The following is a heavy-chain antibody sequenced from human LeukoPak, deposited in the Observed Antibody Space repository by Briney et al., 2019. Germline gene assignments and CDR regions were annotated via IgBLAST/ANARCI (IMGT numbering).Heavy chain of an antibody. J-gene: IGHJ4*02. CDR1: GYTFTGYD. CDR3: AREMAGYCSGGSC. V-gene: IGHV1-8*01. Sequence: AAVKVSCKASGYTFTGYDINWVRQATGQGPEWMGWMNPNSGNTGYAQKFQGRVTMTRNTPISTAYMELSSLRSEDTAVYYCAREMAGYCSGGSCWGQGTLVTVSS. CDR2: MNPNSGNT. D-gene: IGHD2-15*01.